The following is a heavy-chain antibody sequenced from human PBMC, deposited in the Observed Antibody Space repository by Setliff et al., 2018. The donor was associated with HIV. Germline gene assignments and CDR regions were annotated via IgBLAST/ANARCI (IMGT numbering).Heavy chain of an antibody. J-gene: IGHJ6*03. D-gene: IGHD4-17*01. Sequence: ASVKVSCKASGDAFTDYYMHWVRQAPGQGLEWMGWINPNSGGTNYAQKFQGRVTMTRDTSISTAYMELSRLRSDDTAVYYCARVTTTVTAYYYYYMDVWGKGTTVTVSS. CDR3: ARVTTTVTAYYYYYMDV. V-gene: IGHV1-2*02. CDR1: GDAFTDYY. CDR2: INPNSGGT.